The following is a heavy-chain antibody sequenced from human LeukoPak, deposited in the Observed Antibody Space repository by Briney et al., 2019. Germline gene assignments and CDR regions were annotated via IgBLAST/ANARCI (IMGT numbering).Heavy chain of an antibody. CDR1: GSTISANF. J-gene: IGHJ4*02. CDR2: MYSVGST. D-gene: IGHD6-13*01. CDR3: ARDLSGYSFGFGGDL. V-gene: IGHV3-66*01. Sequence: GGSLRLSCAASGSTISANFMSWVRQAPGKGLEWVSVMYSVGSTFYADSVKGRFTISRDGYKNTLDLQMDSLRVDDTAVYYCARDLSGYSFGFGGDLWGQGTLVTVSS.